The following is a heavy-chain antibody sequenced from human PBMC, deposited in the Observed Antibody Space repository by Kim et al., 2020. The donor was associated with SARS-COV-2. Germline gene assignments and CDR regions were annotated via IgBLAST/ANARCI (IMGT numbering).Heavy chain of an antibody. Sequence: GGSLRLSCAASGFTFSSYAMHWVRQAPGKGLEWVAVISYDGSNKYYADSVKGRFTISRDNSKNTLYLQMNSLRAEDTAVYYCARSPPGDILTGYSDYWGQGTLVTVSS. CDR2: ISYDGSNK. J-gene: IGHJ4*02. V-gene: IGHV3-30*04. D-gene: IGHD3-9*01. CDR3: ARSPPGDILTGYSDY. CDR1: GFTFSSYA.